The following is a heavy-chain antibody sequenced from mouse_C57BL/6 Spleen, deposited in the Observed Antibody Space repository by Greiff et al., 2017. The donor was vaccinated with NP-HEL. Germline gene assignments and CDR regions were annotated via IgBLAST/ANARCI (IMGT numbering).Heavy chain of an antibody. CDR1: GFTFSDYG. Sequence: EVKVVESGGGLVKPGGSLKLSCAASGFTFSDYGMHWVRQAPEKGLAWVAYISSGSSTIYYADTVKGRFTISRDNAKNTLFLQMTSLRSEDTAMYYCARGDYDYRGQGTTLTVSS. CDR2: ISSGSSTI. CDR3: ARGDYDY. V-gene: IGHV5-17*01. J-gene: IGHJ2*01. D-gene: IGHD2-4*01.